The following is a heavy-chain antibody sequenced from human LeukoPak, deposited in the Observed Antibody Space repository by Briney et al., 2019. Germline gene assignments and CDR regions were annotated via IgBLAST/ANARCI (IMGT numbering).Heavy chain of an antibody. CDR1: GFTFSTYS. CDR3: AKDRIQLWPPSFDY. Sequence: GGSLRLSCAASGFTFSTYSMNWVRQAPGKGLEWVSAISGSGGSTYYADSVKGRFTISRDNSKNTLYLQMNSLRAKDTAVYYCAKDRIQLWPPSFDYWAKGTLVTVSS. V-gene: IGHV3-23*01. J-gene: IGHJ4*02. D-gene: IGHD5-18*01. CDR2: ISGSGGST.